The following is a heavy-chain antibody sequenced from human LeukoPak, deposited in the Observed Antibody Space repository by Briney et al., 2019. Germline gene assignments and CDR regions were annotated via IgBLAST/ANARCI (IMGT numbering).Heavy chain of an antibody. CDR3: AILLPNYYGSGSTD. CDR2: IRYDGSNK. J-gene: IGHJ4*02. CDR1: GFTFSSYG. Sequence: GRSLRLSCAASGFTFSSYGMHWVRQAPGKGLEWVAFIRYDGSNKYYADSVKGRFTISRDNSKDTLYLQMNSLRAEDTAVYYCAILLPNYYGSGSTDWGQGTLVTVSS. V-gene: IGHV3-30*02. D-gene: IGHD3-10*01.